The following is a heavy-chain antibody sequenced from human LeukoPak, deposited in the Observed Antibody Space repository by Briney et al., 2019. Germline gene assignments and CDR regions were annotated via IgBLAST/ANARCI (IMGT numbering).Heavy chain of an antibody. D-gene: IGHD6-19*01. CDR2: ISGSGGST. CDR1: GFTFSSYA. J-gene: IGHJ2*01. Sequence: PGGSLRLSCAASGFTFSSYATNWVRQAPGKGLEWVSAISGSGGSTYYADSVKGRFTISRDNSKNTLYLQMNSLRAEDTAVYYCAKSQGLLANWYFDLWGRGTLVTVSS. V-gene: IGHV3-23*01. CDR3: AKSQGLLANWYFDL.